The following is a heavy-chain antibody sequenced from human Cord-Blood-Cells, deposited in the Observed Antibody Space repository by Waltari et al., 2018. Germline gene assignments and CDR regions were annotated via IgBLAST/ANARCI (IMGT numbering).Heavy chain of an antibody. CDR1: GGSISSYY. D-gene: IGHD6-19*01. CDR2: IYYSGIN. J-gene: IGHJ1*01. Sequence: QVQLQESGPGLVKPSETLSLTCTVSGGSISSYYWSWIRQPPGKGLEWIGYIYYSGINNYNPSLERRVTISLDTSKNQFSPKLSAVTAADTAVYYCAREGRSAEAVAGAEYFQHWVQGTLVTVSS. V-gene: IGHV4-59*01. CDR3: AREGRSAEAVAGAEYFQH.